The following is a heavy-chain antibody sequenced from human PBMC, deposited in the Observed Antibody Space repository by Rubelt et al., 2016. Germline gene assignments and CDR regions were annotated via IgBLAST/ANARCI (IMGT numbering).Heavy chain of an antibody. CDR3: ARDRGRTPFDY. Sequence: QLQLQESGPGLVKPSETLPLTCTVSGGSISSGSHYWGWIRQPPGKGLEWIGSFYYSGSTYYNPSLKSRVTISVDTSKNQCSRKLSSGTAADTAVYYCARDRGRTPFDYWGQGILVTVSS. J-gene: IGHJ4*02. CDR1: GGSISSGSHY. V-gene: IGHV4-39*07. CDR2: FYYSGST. D-gene: IGHD1-14*01.